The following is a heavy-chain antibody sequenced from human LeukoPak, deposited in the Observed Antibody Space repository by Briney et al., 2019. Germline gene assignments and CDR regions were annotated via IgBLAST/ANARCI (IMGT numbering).Heavy chain of an antibody. J-gene: IGHJ5*02. CDR3: AKEANSVDL. Sequence: ASVKVSCKASGYTFINYYMHWVRQASGQGLEWMGLIHPGGGSPTYAQKFQGRVTMTTDTSTDTLYMELNSLRSEDTAVYYCAKEANSVDLWGQGTLVTVSS. V-gene: IGHV1-46*01. CDR1: GYTFINYY. CDR2: IHPGGGSP.